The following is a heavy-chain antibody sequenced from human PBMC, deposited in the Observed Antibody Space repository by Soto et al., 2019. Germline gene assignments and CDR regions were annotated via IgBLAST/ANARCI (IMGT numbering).Heavy chain of an antibody. CDR3: ARQGYSYGFVLPFYYYGMDV. CDR2: IYYSGST. J-gene: IGHJ6*02. V-gene: IGHV4-39*01. CDR1: GGSISSSSYY. D-gene: IGHD5-18*01. Sequence: SETLSLTCTVSGGSISSSSYYWGWIRQPPGQGLEWTGSIYYSGSTYYNPSLKSRVTISVDTSKNQFSLKLSSVTAADTAVYYCARQGYSYGFVLPFYYYGMDVWGQGTTVTVSS.